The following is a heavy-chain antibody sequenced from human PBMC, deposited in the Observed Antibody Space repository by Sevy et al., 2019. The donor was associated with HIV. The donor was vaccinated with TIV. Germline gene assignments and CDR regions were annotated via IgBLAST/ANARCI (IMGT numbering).Heavy chain of an antibody. CDR3: ARDGSTSPLAGFFDY. Sequence: ASVKVSCKASGGTFSSYAISWVRQAPGQGLEWMGGIIPIFGTANYAQKFQGRVTITADESTSTAYMELSSLRSEDTAVYYCARDGSTSPLAGFFDYWGQGTLDTVSS. J-gene: IGHJ4*02. D-gene: IGHD2-2*01. CDR1: GGTFSSYA. CDR2: IIPIFGTA. V-gene: IGHV1-69*13.